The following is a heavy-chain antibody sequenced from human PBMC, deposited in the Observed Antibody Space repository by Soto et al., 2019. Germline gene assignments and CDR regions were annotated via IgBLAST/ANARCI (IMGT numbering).Heavy chain of an antibody. Sequence: GGSLRLSCAASGFTFSNAWMSWVRQAPGKGLEWVGRIKSKTDGGTTDYAAPVKGRFTISRDDSKNTLYLQMNSLKTEDTAVYYCITYQDGYSSSSAYYYYYYMDVWGKGTTVTVSS. D-gene: IGHD6-6*01. V-gene: IGHV3-15*01. J-gene: IGHJ6*03. CDR1: GFTFSNAW. CDR2: IKSKTDGGTT. CDR3: ITYQDGYSSSSAYYYYYYMDV.